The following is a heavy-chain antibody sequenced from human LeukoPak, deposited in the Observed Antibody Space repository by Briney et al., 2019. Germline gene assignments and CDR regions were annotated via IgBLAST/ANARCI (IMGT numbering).Heavy chain of an antibody. CDR1: GGSISSGGYS. CDR3: ARGSSGYFDY. Sequence: PSETLSLTRAVSGGSISSGGYSWSWIPQPPGKGLEGIGYIYHSGRTYYNPPLKSRVTISVDRSKNQCSLKLSSVTAADTAVYYCARGSSGYFDYWGQGTLVTVSS. V-gene: IGHV4-30-2*01. CDR2: IYHSGRT. D-gene: IGHD3-22*01. J-gene: IGHJ4*02.